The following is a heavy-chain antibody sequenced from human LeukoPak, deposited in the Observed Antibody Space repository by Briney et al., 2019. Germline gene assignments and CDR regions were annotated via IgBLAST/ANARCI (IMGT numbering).Heavy chain of an antibody. D-gene: IGHD3-22*01. J-gene: IGHJ4*02. Sequence: SGTLSLTCGVSGGSIDITNYWSWVRQAPGKGLEWIGEISHDGTTNHNPSLRSRVAMSLDRASNQFSLSLTSVTAADTAVYYCTREDRPFCPFAYWGQGVLVTVSS. CDR2: ISHDGTT. V-gene: IGHV4-4*02. CDR1: GGSIDITNY. CDR3: TREDRPFCPFAY.